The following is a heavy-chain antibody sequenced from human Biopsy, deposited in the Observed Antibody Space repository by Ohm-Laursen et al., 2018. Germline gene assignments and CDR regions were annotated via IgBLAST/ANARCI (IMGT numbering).Heavy chain of an antibody. CDR2: INPSHGST. CDR3: VLASFDY. Sequence: ASVKVSCKASGYTFTRYYMHWVRQAPGQGLQWMGLINPSHGSTGSAQKFEGRFTITRDTSTSTFYMELSSLRSEDTAVYYCVLASFDYWGQGTLVTVPS. CDR1: GYTFTRYY. V-gene: IGHV1-46*01. J-gene: IGHJ4*02.